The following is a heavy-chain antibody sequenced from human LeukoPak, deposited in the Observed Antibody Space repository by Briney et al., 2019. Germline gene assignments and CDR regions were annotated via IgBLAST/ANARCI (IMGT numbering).Heavy chain of an antibody. CDR3: ATDLLRYFDWLSGY. V-gene: IGHV1-24*01. D-gene: IGHD3-9*01. CDR2: FDPEDGET. Sequence: ASVKVSCKVSGHNFTELSMHWVRQTPGKGLEWMGGFDPEDGETIYAQKFQGRVTMTEDTSTDTAYMELSSLRSEDTAVYYCATDLLRYFDWLSGYWGQGTLVTVSS. J-gene: IGHJ4*02. CDR1: GHNFTELS.